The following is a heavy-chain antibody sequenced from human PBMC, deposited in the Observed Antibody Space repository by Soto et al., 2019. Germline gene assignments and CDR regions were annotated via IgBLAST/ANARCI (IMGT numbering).Heavy chain of an antibody. CDR3: AKDSQLVGSSSSYYYGMDV. J-gene: IGHJ6*02. V-gene: IGHV3-30*18. Sequence: PGGSLRLSCAASGFTFRPYQMNWVRPAPGKGLEWVAVISYDGSNKYYADAVKGRFTISRDNSKNTLYLQMNSLRAEDTAVYYCAKDSQLVGSSSSYYYGMDVWGQGTTVTVS. CDR2: ISYDGSNK. D-gene: IGHD6-6*01. CDR1: GFTFRPYQ.